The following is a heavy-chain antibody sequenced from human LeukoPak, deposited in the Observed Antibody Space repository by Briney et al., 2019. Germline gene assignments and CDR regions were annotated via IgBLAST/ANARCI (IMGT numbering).Heavy chain of an antibody. Sequence: GGSLRLSCAASGFTFSSYAMSWVRQAPGKGLEWVSAISGSGGSTYYADSVKGRFTISRDNSKNTLYLQMNSLRAEDTAVYYCAKGLGYCSGGSCDPYYYYGMDVWAKGPRSPSP. CDR2: ISGSGGST. CDR3: AKGLGYCSGGSCDPYYYYGMDV. V-gene: IGHV3-23*01. D-gene: IGHD2-15*01. J-gene: IGHJ6*02. CDR1: GFTFSSYA.